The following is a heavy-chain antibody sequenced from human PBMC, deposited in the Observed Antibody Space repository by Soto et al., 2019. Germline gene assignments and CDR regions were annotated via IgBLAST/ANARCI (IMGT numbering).Heavy chain of an antibody. CDR1: GFTFSDYY. Sequence: GGSLRLSCAASGFTFSDYYMTWIRQPPGKGREWLSYISGSGNTIYYADSVKGRFTVSRDNARNSLYLQMNSLRAEDTAFYYCASDPYYYALGYWGQGTLVTVSS. J-gene: IGHJ4*02. D-gene: IGHD3-10*01. V-gene: IGHV3-11*01. CDR2: ISGSGNTI. CDR3: ASDPYYYALGY.